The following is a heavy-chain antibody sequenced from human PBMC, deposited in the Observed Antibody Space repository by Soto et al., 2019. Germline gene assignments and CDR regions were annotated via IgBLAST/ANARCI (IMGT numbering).Heavy chain of an antibody. CDR1: GFIVSDTY. D-gene: IGHD2-15*01. V-gene: IGHV3-66*01. J-gene: IGHJ3*02. Sequence: GGSLRLFCTASGFIVSDTYVNWVRQAPGKGLEWVSVISNRGEIHYADSVRDRFSLSRDLSDNTLHLQMNNLRVEDTAVYYCAREPRYCRGGSCSITGDAYYIWGQGTMVTVSS. CDR2: ISNRGEI. CDR3: AREPRYCRGGSCSITGDAYYI.